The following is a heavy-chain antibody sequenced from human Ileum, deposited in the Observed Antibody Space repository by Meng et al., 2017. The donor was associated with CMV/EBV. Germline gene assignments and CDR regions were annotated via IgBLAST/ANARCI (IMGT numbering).Heavy chain of an antibody. CDR3: AGGLRLYSSGWFYFDY. J-gene: IGHJ4*02. CDR2: ISSGGSTT. Sequence: GESLKISCAASRFTFSDHYMSWIRQAPGKGPEWVSYISSGGSTTYYADSVKGRVTISRDNARNSLYLEMNTLRAEDTAAYYCAGGLRLYSSGWFYFDYWGQGTLVTVSS. CDR1: RFTFSDHY. D-gene: IGHD6-19*01. V-gene: IGHV3-11*01.